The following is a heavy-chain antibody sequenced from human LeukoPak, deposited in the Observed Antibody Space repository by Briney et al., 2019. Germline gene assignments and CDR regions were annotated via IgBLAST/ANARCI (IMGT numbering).Heavy chain of an antibody. CDR1: EFTFSSYN. D-gene: IGHD4-17*01. J-gene: IGHJ4*02. Sequence: GGSLRLSCVASEFTFSSYNMNWVRLAPGKGLEWVASISSSSKWMYYTDSVKGRFTISRDNAKDTLYLQMHSLRAEDTAVYYCSRDFHGDHDYWGQGTLVTVSS. CDR2: ISSSSKWM. V-gene: IGHV3-21*01. CDR3: SRDFHGDHDY.